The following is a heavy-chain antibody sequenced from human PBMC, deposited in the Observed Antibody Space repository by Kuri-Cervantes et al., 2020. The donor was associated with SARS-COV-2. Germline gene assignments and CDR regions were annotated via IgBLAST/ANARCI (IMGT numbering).Heavy chain of an antibody. J-gene: IGHJ4*02. CDR2: ISYDGSNK. V-gene: IGHV3-30*03. CDR3: VRGLAEGDY. CDR1: GFTFTSHA. Sequence: LSLTCAVSGFTFTSHAMHWVRQAPGKGLEWVALISYDGSNKFYADSVKGRFTISRDNSKNTLYLQMSSLSTEDTAVYYCVRGLAEGDYWGQGTLVTVSS.